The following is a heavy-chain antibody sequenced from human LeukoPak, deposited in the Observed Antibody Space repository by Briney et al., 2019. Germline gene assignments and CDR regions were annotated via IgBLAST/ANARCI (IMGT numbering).Heavy chain of an antibody. CDR1: GFTFSNYW. Sequence: TGGSLRLSCAASGFTFSNYWMHWVRQIPGKGLVWVSRINGDGSSTTYADSVKGRFTISRDNAKNTLYLQMNSLRVEDTAVYHCARVTEKVTTLSWVARSGNNWFDPWGQGTLVTVSS. J-gene: IGHJ5*02. D-gene: IGHD4-17*01. CDR3: ARVTEKVTTLSWVARSGNNWFDP. CDR2: INGDGSST. V-gene: IGHV3-74*01.